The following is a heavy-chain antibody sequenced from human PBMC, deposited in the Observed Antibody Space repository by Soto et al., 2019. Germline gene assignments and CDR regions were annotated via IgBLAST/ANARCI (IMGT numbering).Heavy chain of an antibody. CDR2: IYDSGST. Sequence: QVLLQESGPGLVKPSQTLSLTCTVSGVSLSNGNYYWSWIRQPPGGGLEWIGYIYDSGSTYYNPSLKSRLSMSVDKSKNQFSLKLTSVTAADTAVYYCARELDYYGSGKRGDYWGQGTLVTVSS. D-gene: IGHD3-10*01. J-gene: IGHJ4*02. CDR3: ARELDYYGSGKRGDY. V-gene: IGHV4-30-4*01. CDR1: GVSLSNGNYY.